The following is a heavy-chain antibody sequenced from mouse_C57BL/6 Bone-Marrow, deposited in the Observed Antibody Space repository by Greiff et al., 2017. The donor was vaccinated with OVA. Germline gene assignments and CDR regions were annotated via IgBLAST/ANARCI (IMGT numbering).Heavy chain of an antibody. CDR1: GFSLTSYG. J-gene: IGHJ2*01. Sequence: VMLVESGPGLVAPSQSLSITCTVSGFSLTSYGVDWVRQSPGKGLEWLGVIWGVGSTNYNSALKSRLSISKDNSKSQVFLKMNSLQTDDTAMYYCASEVYDEGFDYWGQGTTLTVSS. CDR2: IWGVGST. V-gene: IGHV2-6*01. D-gene: IGHD2-12*01. CDR3: ASEVYDEGFDY.